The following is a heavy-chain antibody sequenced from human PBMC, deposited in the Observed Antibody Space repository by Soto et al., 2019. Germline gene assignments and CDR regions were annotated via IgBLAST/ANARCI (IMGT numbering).Heavy chain of an antibody. J-gene: IGHJ4*02. Sequence: QVQLQESGPGLVKPSGTLCLSCAVSGVSISSHDWWTWVRQPPGKGLEWIGESHQSGNTNYNSSLESRVTISLDKSKNQFSLQLSSVTVADTAVYYCATRDTGRVYWGQGTLVTVSS. V-gene: IGHV4-4*02. D-gene: IGHD5-18*01. CDR3: ATRDTGRVY. CDR2: SHQSGNT. CDR1: GVSISSHDW.